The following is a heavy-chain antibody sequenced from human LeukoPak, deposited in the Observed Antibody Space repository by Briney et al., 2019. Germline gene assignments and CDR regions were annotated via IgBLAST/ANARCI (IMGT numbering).Heavy chain of an antibody. J-gene: IGHJ5*02. CDR1: GGSMSSGGYS. Sequence: SQTLSLTCAVSGGSMSSGGYSWSWIRQPPGKGLEWIGYIYYSGSTNYNPSLKSRVTISVDTSKNQFSLKLSSVTAADTAVYYCARGLRFITPNWFDPWGQGTLVTVSS. CDR2: IYYSGST. D-gene: IGHD5/OR15-5a*01. CDR3: ARGLRFITPNWFDP. V-gene: IGHV4-61*08.